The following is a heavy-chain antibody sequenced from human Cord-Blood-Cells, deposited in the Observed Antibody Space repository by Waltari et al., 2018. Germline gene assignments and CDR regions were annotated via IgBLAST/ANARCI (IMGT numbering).Heavy chain of an antibody. V-gene: IGHV1-3*01. CDR1: GYTFTSYA. Sequence: QVQLVQSGAEVKKPGASVKVSCKASGYTFTSYAMHWVRQAPGQRLEWMGWINAGNGNTKYSQKFQGRVTITRDTSASTAYMELSSLRSEDTAVYYCARARDSGYDVDYWGQGTLVTVSS. D-gene: IGHD5-12*01. CDR3: ARARDSGYDVDY. CDR2: INAGNGNT. J-gene: IGHJ4*02.